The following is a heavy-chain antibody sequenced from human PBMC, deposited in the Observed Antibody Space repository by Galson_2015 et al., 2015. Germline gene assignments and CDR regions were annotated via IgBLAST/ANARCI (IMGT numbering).Heavy chain of an antibody. J-gene: IGHJ3*02. CDR2: INAGNGNT. V-gene: IGHV1-3*01. D-gene: IGHD4-17*01. CDR1: GYTFTSYA. Sequence: VKVSCKASGYTFTSYAMHWVRQAPGQRLEWMGWINAGNGNTKYSQKFQGRVTITRDTSASTAYMELSSLRSEDTAVYYCARDTAVTTYDAFDIWGQGTMVTVSS. CDR3: ARDTAVTTYDAFDI.